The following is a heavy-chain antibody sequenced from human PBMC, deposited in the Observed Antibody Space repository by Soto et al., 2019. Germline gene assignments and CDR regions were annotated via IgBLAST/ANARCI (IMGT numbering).Heavy chain of an antibody. CDR3: ASLRCISTSCSDY. V-gene: IGHV4-4*02. J-gene: IGHJ4*02. CDR1: GGSISSSNW. Sequence: QVQLQESGPGLVKPSGTLSLTCAVSGGSISSSNWWSWVRQPPGKGLEWIGEIYHSGSTNYNPSLKRRVTLSVDKSKNQFSLKLSSVTAADTAVYYCASLRCISTSCSDYWGQGTLVTVSS. D-gene: IGHD2-2*01. CDR2: IYHSGST.